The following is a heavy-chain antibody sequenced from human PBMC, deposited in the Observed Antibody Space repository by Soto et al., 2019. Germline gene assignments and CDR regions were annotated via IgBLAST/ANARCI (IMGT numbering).Heavy chain of an antibody. J-gene: IGHJ4*02. CDR3: ARSCTSTSCYAWRGDY. Sequence: QVPLVQSGAEVKKPGASVKVSCKAFGYTFTSYGISWVRQAPGQGLEWMGWISAYNGNTNYAQKLQGRVTMTTDTSTSTAYMELRSLRSDDTAVYYCARSCTSTSCYAWRGDYWGQGTLVTVSS. CDR2: ISAYNGNT. CDR1: GYTFTSYG. D-gene: IGHD2-2*01. V-gene: IGHV1-18*01.